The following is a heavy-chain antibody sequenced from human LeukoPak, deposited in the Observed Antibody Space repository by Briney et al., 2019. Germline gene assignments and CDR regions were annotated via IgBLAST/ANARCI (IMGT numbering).Heavy chain of an antibody. Sequence: GGSLRLSCAASGFTFSSYAMSWVRQAPGKGLEWVSAISDSGGSTYYADSVKGRFTISRDNSKNTLYLQMNSLRAEDTAVYYCATGSVGVVIIPFDYWGQGTLVTVSS. D-gene: IGHD3-3*01. CDR2: ISDSGGST. CDR3: ATGSVGVVIIPFDY. CDR1: GFTFSSYA. J-gene: IGHJ4*02. V-gene: IGHV3-23*01.